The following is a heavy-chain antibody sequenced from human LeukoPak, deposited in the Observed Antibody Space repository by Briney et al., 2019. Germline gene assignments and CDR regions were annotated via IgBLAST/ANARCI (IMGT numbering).Heavy chain of an antibody. CDR1: GGSFSRYS. V-gene: IGHV4-34*01. D-gene: IGHD4-17*01. CDR2: INHSGST. CDR3: ARDRDGDYYESYGMDV. J-gene: IGHJ6*02. Sequence: PSETLSLTCAVYGGSFSRYSWSWIRQPPGKGLEWIGEINHSGSTNYNPSLKSRVTMSVDTSKNQFSLKLSSVTAADTAVYYCARDRDGDYYESYGMDVWGQGTTVTVSS.